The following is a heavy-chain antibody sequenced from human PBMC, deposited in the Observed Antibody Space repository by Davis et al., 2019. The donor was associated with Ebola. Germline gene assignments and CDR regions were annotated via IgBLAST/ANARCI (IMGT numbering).Heavy chain of an antibody. CDR2: ITVTSNYT. CDR3: ARRNWFDP. V-gene: IGHV3-21*01. Sequence: GESLKISCAASGFTFSSYSMNWVRQAPGKGLDWVSSITVTSNYTYYADSVKGRFTISRDTAKNSLYLQMNSLRAEDTAVYYCARRNWFDPWGQGTLVTVSS. J-gene: IGHJ5*02. CDR1: GFTFSSYS.